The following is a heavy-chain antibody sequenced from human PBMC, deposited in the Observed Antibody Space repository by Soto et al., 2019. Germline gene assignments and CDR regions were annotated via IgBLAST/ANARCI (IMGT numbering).Heavy chain of an antibody. V-gene: IGHV4-34*01. Sequence: PSETLSLTCAVYGGSFSGYYWSWIRQPPGKGLEWIGEINHSGSTNYNPSLKSRVTISVDTSKNQFSLKPSSVTAADTAVYYCATPRGYSYGPFNYWGQGTLVTVSS. CDR3: ATPRGYSYGPFNY. D-gene: IGHD5-18*01. CDR2: INHSGST. J-gene: IGHJ4*02. CDR1: GGSFSGYY.